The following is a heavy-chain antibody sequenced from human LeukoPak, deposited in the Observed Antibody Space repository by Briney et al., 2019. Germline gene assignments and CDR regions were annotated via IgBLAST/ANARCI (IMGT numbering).Heavy chain of an antibody. CDR2: IYNSGST. D-gene: IGHD6-6*01. Sequence: SETLSLTCTVSGASISSYYWSWIRQPPGKGLEWIGYIYNSGSTNYIPPLKSRVTISVDTSKNQFSLKLSSVTAADTAVYYCARDRRIAARLDAFDIWGQGTMVTVSS. CDR3: ARDRRIAARLDAFDI. J-gene: IGHJ3*02. CDR1: GASISSYY. V-gene: IGHV4-59*01.